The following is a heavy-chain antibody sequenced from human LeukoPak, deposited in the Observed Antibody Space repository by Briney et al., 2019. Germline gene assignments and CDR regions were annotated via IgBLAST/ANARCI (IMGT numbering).Heavy chain of an antibody. J-gene: IGHJ6*04. Sequence: PSETLSLTCTVSGGSISSGDYYWRWIRLPPGKGLEWIGYIYYSGSTYYNPSLKSRVTISVDTSKNQFSLKLSSVTAADTAVYYCARGYGDYYYYGMDVWGKGTTVTVSS. CDR2: IYYSGST. CDR3: ARGYGDYYYYGMDV. D-gene: IGHD4-17*01. V-gene: IGHV4-30-4*01. CDR1: GGSISSGDYY.